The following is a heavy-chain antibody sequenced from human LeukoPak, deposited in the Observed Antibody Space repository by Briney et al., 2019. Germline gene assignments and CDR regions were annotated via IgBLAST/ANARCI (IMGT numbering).Heavy chain of an antibody. CDR3: ASNGDHDYYYYGMDV. CDR1: GFTFSSYA. D-gene: IGHD4-17*01. V-gene: IGHV3-23*01. J-gene: IGHJ6*02. Sequence: GGSLRLSCAASGFTFSSYAMSWVRQAPGKGLEWVSAISGSGGSTCYADSVKGRFTISRDNSKNTLYLQMNSLRAEDTAVYYCASNGDHDYYYYGMDVWGQGTTVTVSS. CDR2: ISGSGGST.